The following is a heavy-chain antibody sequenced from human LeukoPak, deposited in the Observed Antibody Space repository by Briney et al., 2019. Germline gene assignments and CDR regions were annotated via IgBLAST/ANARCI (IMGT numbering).Heavy chain of an antibody. CDR1: GFTFTTYW. Sequence: GGSLRLSCAASGFTFTTYWMSWVRQAPGKGLEWVANIKQDGTEKYYVDSVKGRFTISRDNAKNSLYVQMNSLRAEDTAVYYCARDDWGYSNSWGQGTLVTVSS. V-gene: IGHV3-7*01. CDR3: ARDDWGYSNS. CDR2: IKQDGTEK. D-gene: IGHD6-13*01. J-gene: IGHJ4*02.